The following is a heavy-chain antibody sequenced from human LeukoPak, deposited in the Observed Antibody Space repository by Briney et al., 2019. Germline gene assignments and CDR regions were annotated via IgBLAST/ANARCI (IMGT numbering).Heavy chain of an antibody. CDR3: AKDPNGDYIGAFDF. V-gene: IGHV3-23*01. Sequence: GGSLRLSCAASAFSFSKFALIWVRQAPGKGLEWVSAITANGGYTLYADAVKGRFTVSRDNSKDTLYLQINSLRPEDTAKYYCAKDPNGDYIGAFDFWGQGTMVTVSS. D-gene: IGHD4-17*01. J-gene: IGHJ3*01. CDR1: AFSFSKFA. CDR2: ITANGGYT.